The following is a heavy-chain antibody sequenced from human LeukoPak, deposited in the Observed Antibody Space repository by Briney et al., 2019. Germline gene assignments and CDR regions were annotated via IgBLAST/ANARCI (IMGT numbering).Heavy chain of an antibody. Sequence: SETLSLTCAVYGGSFSGYYWRWIRQPPGKGLEWIGEINHSGSTNYNPSLKSRVTISVDTSKNQFSLKLSSVTAADTAVYYCARDEIYYYYGMDVWGQGTTVTVSS. V-gene: IGHV4-34*01. J-gene: IGHJ6*02. CDR1: GGSFSGYY. CDR2: INHSGST. CDR3: ARDEIYYYYGMDV.